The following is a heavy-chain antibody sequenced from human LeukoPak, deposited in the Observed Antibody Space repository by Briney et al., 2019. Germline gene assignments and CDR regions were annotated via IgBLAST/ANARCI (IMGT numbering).Heavy chain of an antibody. V-gene: IGHV4-59*01. J-gene: IGHJ6*02. CDR1: GGSISSYY. D-gene: IGHD5-24*01. CDR3: AAMGGDGPHYYYYYGMDV. Sequence: SETLSLTCTVSGGSISSYYWSWIRQPPGKGLEWIGYIYYSGSTNYNPSLKGRVTISVDTSKNQFSLKLSSVTAADTAVYYCAAMGGDGPHYYYYYGMDVWGQGTTVIVSS. CDR2: IYYSGST.